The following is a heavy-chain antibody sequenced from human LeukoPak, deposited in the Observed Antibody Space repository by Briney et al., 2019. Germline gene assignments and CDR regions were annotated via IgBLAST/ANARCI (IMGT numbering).Heavy chain of an antibody. Sequence: SETLSLTCAVYGGSFSGYYWSWIRQPPGKGLEWIGEINHSGSTNYNPSLKSRVTISVDTSKNQFSLKLSSVTAADTAVYYCARVRITIFGVVIIGGYYFDYWGQGTLVTVSS. V-gene: IGHV4-34*01. D-gene: IGHD3-3*01. CDR3: ARVRITIFGVVIIGGYYFDY. CDR2: INHSGST. CDR1: GGSFSGYY. J-gene: IGHJ4*02.